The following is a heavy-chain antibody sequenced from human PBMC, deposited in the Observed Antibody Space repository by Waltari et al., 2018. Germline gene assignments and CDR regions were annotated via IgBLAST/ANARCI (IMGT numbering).Heavy chain of an antibody. CDR3: ARLGITMTPDY. V-gene: IGHV1-46*01. J-gene: IGHJ4*02. Sequence: QVPLVQSGAELTTPVASVQLSCKASVYTFPSYYVQWVRQAPGQGLEWMGVMDAGGDTKIYAQKFQCRVTMTRDTSTSTVYMELSSLRSEDTAVYYCARLGITMTPDYWGQGTLVTVSS. CDR2: MDAGGDTK. CDR1: VYTFPSYY.